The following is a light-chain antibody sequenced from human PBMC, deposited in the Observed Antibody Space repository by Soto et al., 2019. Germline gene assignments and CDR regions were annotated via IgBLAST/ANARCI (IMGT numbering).Light chain of an antibody. Sequence: IQLTQSPSSLSASIGDRVTITCRASQDISSFLAWYQQKPGKAPKLLIYAASTLQSGVPSRFSGSGSGTDFTLTISSLQPEDFANYFCQQLNSYPLTFGQGTRLEIK. J-gene: IGKJ5*01. CDR3: QQLNSYPLT. CDR1: QDISSF. V-gene: IGKV1-9*01. CDR2: AAS.